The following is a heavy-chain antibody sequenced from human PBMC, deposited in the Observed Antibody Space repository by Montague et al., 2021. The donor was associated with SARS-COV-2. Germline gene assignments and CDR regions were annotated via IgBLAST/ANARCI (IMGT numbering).Heavy chain of an antibody. CDR3: ARGGGNSADYYNYTMDV. CDR1: GGSISSYY. D-gene: IGHD4-23*01. V-gene: IGHV4-59*01. Sequence: SETLSLTCTVSGGSISSYYWTWIRQPPGKGLKSIGYIYHNGSTKYNPSLKSRVTISVDTSKNQFSLKLSSVSVADTAVYYCARGGGNSADYYNYTMDVWGQGTTVTVFS. J-gene: IGHJ6*02. CDR2: IYHNGST.